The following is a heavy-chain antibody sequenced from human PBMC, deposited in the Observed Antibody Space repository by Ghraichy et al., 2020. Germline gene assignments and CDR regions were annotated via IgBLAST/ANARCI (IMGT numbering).Heavy chain of an antibody. CDR3: ARDLISSKGGDWFDP. CDR2: IYYSGST. J-gene: IGHJ5*02. CDR1: GGSISSGGYY. Sequence: SETLSLTCTVSGGSISSGGYYWSWIRQHPGKGLEWIGYIYYSGSTYYNPSLKSRVTISVDTSKNQFSLKLSSVTAADTAVYYCARDLISSKGGDWFDPWGQGTLVTVSS. V-gene: IGHV4-31*03. D-gene: IGHD2/OR15-2a*01.